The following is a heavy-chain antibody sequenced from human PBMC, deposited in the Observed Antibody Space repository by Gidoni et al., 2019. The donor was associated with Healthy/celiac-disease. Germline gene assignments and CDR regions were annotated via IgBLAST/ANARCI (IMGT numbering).Heavy chain of an antibody. CDR3: ARALSGHPFDY. CDR2: INHSGST. CDR1: GGSFSGYY. J-gene: IGHJ4*02. V-gene: IGHV4-34*01. D-gene: IGHD5-12*01. Sequence: QVQLQQWGAGLLKPSETLSLTCAVYGGSFSGYYWSWIRQPPGKGLEWTGEINHSGSTNYNPSLKSRVTISVDTSKNHFSLKLSSVTAADTAVYYCARALSGHPFDYWVQGTLVTVSS.